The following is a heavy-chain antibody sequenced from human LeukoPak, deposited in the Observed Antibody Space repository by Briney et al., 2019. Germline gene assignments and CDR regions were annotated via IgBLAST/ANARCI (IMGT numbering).Heavy chain of an antibody. CDR2: IYPGGSDT. J-gene: IGHJ4*02. Sequence: GESLKISCKGSGYSFSTYWIGWVRQMPGKGLEWMGIIYPGGSDTRYSPSFQGQVTISADKSISTAYLQWSSLKASDTAVYYCARRQDPKHFDYWGQGTLVTVSS. CDR1: GYSFSTYW. CDR3: ARRQDPKHFDY. V-gene: IGHV5-51*01.